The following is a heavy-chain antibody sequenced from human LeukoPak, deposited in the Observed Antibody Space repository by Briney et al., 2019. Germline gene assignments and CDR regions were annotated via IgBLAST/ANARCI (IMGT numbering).Heavy chain of an antibody. CDR2: ISWNSGSI. CDR1: GFTFDDYA. Sequence: GGSLRLSCAASGFTFDDYAMHWVRQAPGKGLEWVSGISWNSGSIGYADSVKGRFTISRDNAKNSLYLQMNSLRAEDTAVYYCARGGGSQRYYFDYWGQGTLVTVSS. CDR3: ARGGGSQRYYFDY. J-gene: IGHJ4*02. V-gene: IGHV3-9*01. D-gene: IGHD1-26*01.